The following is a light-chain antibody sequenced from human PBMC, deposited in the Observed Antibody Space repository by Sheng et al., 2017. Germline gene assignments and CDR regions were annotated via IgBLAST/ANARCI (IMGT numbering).Light chain of an antibody. CDR3: QQSYSYRT. Sequence: DIQMTQSPSTLSASVGDRVTITCRASQSISSWLAWYQQKPGKAPKLLIYKASSLESGVPSRFSGSGSGTEFTLTISSLQPDDFATYYCQQSYSYRTFGQGTKVDIK. J-gene: IGKJ1*01. CDR2: KAS. CDR1: QSISSW. V-gene: IGKV1-5*03.